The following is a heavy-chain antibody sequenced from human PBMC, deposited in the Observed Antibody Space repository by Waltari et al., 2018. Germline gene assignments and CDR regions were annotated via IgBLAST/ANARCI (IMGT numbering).Heavy chain of an antibody. D-gene: IGHD3-22*01. V-gene: IGHV1-24*01. Sequence: QVQLVQSGAEVKKPGASVKVSCKVSGYTLTELSMHWVRQAPGKGLEWMGGFDPEAGETIYAQKCQGRVTMTEDTSTDTAYMELSSLRSEDTAVYYCATATYYYDSSGYLRSEYFQHWGQGTLVTVSS. CDR1: GYTLTELS. J-gene: IGHJ1*01. CDR3: ATATYYYDSSGYLRSEYFQH. CDR2: FDPEAGET.